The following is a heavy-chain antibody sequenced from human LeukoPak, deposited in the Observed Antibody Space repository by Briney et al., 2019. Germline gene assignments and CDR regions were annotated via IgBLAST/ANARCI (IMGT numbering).Heavy chain of an antibody. D-gene: IGHD2-2*01. Sequence: ASVKVSCKASGYTFTRYDINWVGQPTGQGLEWMGWMNPYRGNTGYAQKFQGRVTMTRNTSISTAYMELSSLRSEDTAVYYCARVGRPSYQLPPEEYYYYYYMDGWGKVTTVT. CDR3: ARVGRPSYQLPPEEYYYYYYMDG. J-gene: IGHJ6*03. CDR2: MNPYRGNT. CDR1: GYTFTRYD. V-gene: IGHV1-8*01.